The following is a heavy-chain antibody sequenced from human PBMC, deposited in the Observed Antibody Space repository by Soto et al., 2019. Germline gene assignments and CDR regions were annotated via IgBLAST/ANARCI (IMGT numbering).Heavy chain of an antibody. Sequence: QVQLVQSGAEVKKPGATMKVSCKPSKCTFTSYDINWVRQATGQGLEWMGWMNPNSGNTGYAQKFQGRVTMTRNTSITTACMEMSSLRSEDTAVYYCARGDNFYYGMDVWGQGTTVTVSS. CDR1: KCTFTSYD. J-gene: IGHJ6*02. CDR3: ARGDNFYYGMDV. D-gene: IGHD3-9*01. V-gene: IGHV1-8*01. CDR2: MNPNSGNT.